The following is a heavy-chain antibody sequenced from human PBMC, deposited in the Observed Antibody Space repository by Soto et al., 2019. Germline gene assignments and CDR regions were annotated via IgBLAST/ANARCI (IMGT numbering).Heavy chain of an antibody. D-gene: IGHD2-8*01. CDR1: GGSLSSSSW. Sequence: ETLSLTCAVSGGSLSSSSWWSWVRQPPGKTLEWLGEIFYSGSTKYNPSLNSRVTISADQSKNDFSLRLSSVTAADTAVYYCVHHGGVPYYHDFWGQGMLVTVSS. CDR2: IFYSGST. V-gene: IGHV4-4*02. CDR3: VHHGGVPYYHDF. J-gene: IGHJ4*02.